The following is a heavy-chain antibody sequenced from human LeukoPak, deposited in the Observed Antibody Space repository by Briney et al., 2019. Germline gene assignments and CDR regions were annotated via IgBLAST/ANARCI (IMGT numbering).Heavy chain of an antibody. CDR2: ISYDGSNK. Sequence: AGRSLRLSCAASGFPFSTYAMHWVRQAPGKGLEWVAVISYDGSNKYYADSVKGRFTISRDNAKNSLYLQMNSLRAEDTAVYYCAREVGGSSTSCYSDYWGQGTLVTVSS. D-gene: IGHD2-2*01. CDR3: AREVGGSSTSCYSDY. J-gene: IGHJ4*02. V-gene: IGHV3-30-3*01. CDR1: GFPFSTYA.